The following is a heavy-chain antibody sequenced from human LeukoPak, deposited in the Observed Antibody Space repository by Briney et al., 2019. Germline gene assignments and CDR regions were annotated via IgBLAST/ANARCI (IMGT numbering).Heavy chain of an antibody. Sequence: PGRSLRLSCAASGFTFSNYAMSWVRQAPGKGLEWVSTISGGGGGTYYADSVRGRFTISRDNSKNTLYLQMNSLRAEDTTVYYCAKDSALTPGGDAFDIWGQGTMVTVSS. CDR1: GFTFSNYA. D-gene: IGHD4-17*01. CDR2: ISGGGGGT. J-gene: IGHJ3*02. V-gene: IGHV3-23*01. CDR3: AKDSALTPGGDAFDI.